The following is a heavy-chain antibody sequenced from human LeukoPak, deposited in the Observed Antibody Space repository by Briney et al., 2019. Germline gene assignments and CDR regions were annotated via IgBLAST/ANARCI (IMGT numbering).Heavy chain of an antibody. CDR1: GGTINNFA. J-gene: IGHJ6*02. D-gene: IGHD3-22*01. Sequence: PVKVSCKVAGGTINNFAISWVRQAPGQGREWMGGLSPVLATYAQKFQGRVTITADKSTSTAYMELSSLRSEDTAVYYCARDPRITMIVVVNPSGMDVWGQGTTVTVSS. CDR2: LSPVLA. CDR3: ARDPRITMIVVVNPSGMDV. V-gene: IGHV1-69*06.